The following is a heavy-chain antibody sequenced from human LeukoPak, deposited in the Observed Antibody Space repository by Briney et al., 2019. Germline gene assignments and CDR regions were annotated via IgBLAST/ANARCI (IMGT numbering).Heavy chain of an antibody. V-gene: IGHV3-64*01. Sequence: GGSLRLSCAASGFTFSDYAMHWVRQAPGKGLEYVSAISSNGGSTYYANSVKGRFTISRDNSKYTLYLQMGSLRAEDMAVYYCARTSSGYSIFDYWGQGTLVTVSS. CDR2: ISSNGGST. CDR1: GFTFSDYA. D-gene: IGHD3-22*01. J-gene: IGHJ4*02. CDR3: ARTSSGYSIFDY.